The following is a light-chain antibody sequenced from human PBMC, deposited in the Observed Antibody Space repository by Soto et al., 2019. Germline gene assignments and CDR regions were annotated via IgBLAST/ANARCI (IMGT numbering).Light chain of an antibody. CDR3: QQYHSYPWT. CDR1: QRISGY. V-gene: IGKV1-5*01. J-gene: IGKJ1*01. Sequence: DIQMTQSPSTLSASVGDTVTITCRASQRISGYLAWYQQKPGKAPNLLSLESGVPSRFIGSGSGTGFTLTISSLQPDDSASYYFQQYHSYPWTFGQGTRVEIK.